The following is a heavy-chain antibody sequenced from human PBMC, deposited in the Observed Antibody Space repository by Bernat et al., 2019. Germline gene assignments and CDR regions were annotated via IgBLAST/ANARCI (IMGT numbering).Heavy chain of an antibody. V-gene: IGHV4-4*02. CDR3: ARFVGDGYNLDY. Sequence: QLQLQESGPGLVKPSETLSLTCAVSGGSISSSNWWSWVRQPPGKGLEWIGEIYHSGSTNYNPSLKSRVTISVDTSKNQFSLKLSSVTAADTAVYYCARFVGDGYNLDYWGQGTLVTVSS. J-gene: IGHJ4*02. CDR2: IYHSGST. D-gene: IGHD5-24*01. CDR1: GGSISSSNW.